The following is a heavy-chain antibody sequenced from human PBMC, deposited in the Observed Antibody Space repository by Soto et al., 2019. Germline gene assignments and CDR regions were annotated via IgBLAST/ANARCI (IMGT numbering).Heavy chain of an antibody. D-gene: IGHD3-3*01. Sequence: SETLSLTCTVSGGSISSGDYYWSWIRQPPGKGLEWIGYIYYSGSTYYNPSLKSRVTISVDTSKSQFSLKLSSVTAADTAVYYCARSVTTFGVVTDPPRDNWFDPWGQGTLVTVSS. CDR3: ARSVTTFGVVTDPPRDNWFDP. J-gene: IGHJ5*02. CDR2: IYYSGST. V-gene: IGHV4-30-4*01. CDR1: GGSISSGDYY.